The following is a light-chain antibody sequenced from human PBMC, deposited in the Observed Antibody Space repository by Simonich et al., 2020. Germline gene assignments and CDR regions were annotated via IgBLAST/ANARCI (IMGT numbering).Light chain of an antibody. CDR1: QSVLYSSNTKNY. V-gene: IGKV4-1*01. CDR2: WAS. J-gene: IGKJ2*01. Sequence: DIVMTQSPDSLAVSLGERATINCKSSQSVLYSSNTKNYLAWSQQKPGQPPKMLIYWASPRESGVPDRFSGSGSGTDFTLTISSLQAEDVAVYYCQQYYSTPYTFGQGTKLEIK. CDR3: QQYYSTPYT.